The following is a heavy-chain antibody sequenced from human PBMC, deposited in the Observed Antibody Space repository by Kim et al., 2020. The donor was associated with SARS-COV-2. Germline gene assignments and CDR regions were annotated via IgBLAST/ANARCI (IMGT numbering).Heavy chain of an antibody. CDR3: AGSGGLYYFDY. D-gene: IGHD2-15*01. Sequence: SETLSLTCTVSGGSISSYYWSWIRQPPGKGLEWIGYIYYSGSTNYNPSLKSRVTISVDTSKNQFSLKLSSVTAADTAVYYCAGSGGLYYFDYWGQGTLVT. CDR1: GGSISSYY. V-gene: IGHV4-59*08. CDR2: IYYSGST. J-gene: IGHJ4*02.